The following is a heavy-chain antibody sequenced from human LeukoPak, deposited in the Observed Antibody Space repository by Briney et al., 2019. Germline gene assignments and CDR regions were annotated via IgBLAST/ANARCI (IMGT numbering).Heavy chain of an antibody. CDR3: ARGGTIVVADY. V-gene: IGHV3-30*04. CDR2: ISYDGSNK. Sequence: PGGSLRLSCAASGFTFSSYAMHWVRQAPGKGLEWVAVISYDGSNKYYADSVKGRFTISRDNSKNTLYLQMNSLRAEDTAVYYCARGGTIVVADYWGQGTLVTVSS. J-gene: IGHJ4*02. CDR1: GFTFSSYA. D-gene: IGHD3-22*01.